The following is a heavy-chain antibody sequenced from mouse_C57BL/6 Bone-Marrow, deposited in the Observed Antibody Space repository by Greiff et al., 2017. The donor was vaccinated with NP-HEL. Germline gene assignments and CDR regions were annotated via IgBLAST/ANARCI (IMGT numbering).Heavy chain of an antibody. J-gene: IGHJ2*01. CDR2: IDPYSGGT. V-gene: IGHV1-72*01. Sequence: QVQLKQPGAELVKPGASVKLSCKASGYTFTSYWMHWVKQRPGRGLEWIGRIDPYSGGTKYNEKFKSKATLTVDKPSSTAYMQLSSLTSEDSAVYYCARYPFDYWGQGTTLTVSS. CDR1: GYTFTSYW. CDR3: ARYPFDY.